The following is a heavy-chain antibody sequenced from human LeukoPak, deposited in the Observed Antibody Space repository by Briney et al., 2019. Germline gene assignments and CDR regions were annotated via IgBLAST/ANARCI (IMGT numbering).Heavy chain of an antibody. CDR1: GYTFTSYY. CDR2: INPSGGST. V-gene: IGHV1-46*01. D-gene: IGHD2-15*01. CDR3: ARLLGYCSGGSCSYYFDY. J-gene: IGHJ4*02. Sequence: ASVKVSCKASGYTFTSYYMHWVRQAPGQGLEWMGIINPSGGSTSYAQTFQGRVTMTRDTSTSTVYMELSSLRSEDTAVYYCARLLGYCSGGSCSYYFDYWGQGTLVTVSS.